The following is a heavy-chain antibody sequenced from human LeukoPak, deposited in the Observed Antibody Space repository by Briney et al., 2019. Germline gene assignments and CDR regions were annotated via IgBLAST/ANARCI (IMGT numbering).Heavy chain of an antibody. CDR2: ISSSSSYI. Sequence: GGSLRLSRAASGFTFSSYSMNWVRHAPGKGLEWVSSISSSSSYIYYADSVKGRFTISRDNAKNSLYLQMNSLRAEDTAVYYCARNSPDYYGSGSYYDYYYYMDVWGKGTTVTISS. J-gene: IGHJ6*03. D-gene: IGHD3-10*01. V-gene: IGHV3-21*01. CDR3: ARNSPDYYGSGSYYDYYYYMDV. CDR1: GFTFSSYS.